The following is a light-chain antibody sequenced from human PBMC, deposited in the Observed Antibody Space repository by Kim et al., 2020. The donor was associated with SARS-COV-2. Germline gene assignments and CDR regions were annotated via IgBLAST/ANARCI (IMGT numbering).Light chain of an antibody. CDR1: ESVRSK. J-gene: IGKJ1*01. CDR3: QQYNIWPWT. CDR2: DAS. V-gene: IGKV3-15*01. Sequence: VSLGETTTRSCRASESVRSKLAWYQQNPGQAPRLLIYDASTRATGVAARFSGSGSGTDFTLTISSVQPGDLVIYYCQQYNIWPWTFGLGTKVDIK.